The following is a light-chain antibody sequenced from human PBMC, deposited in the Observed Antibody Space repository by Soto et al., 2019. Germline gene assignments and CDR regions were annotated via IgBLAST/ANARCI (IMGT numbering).Light chain of an antibody. Sequence: EIVMTQSPATLSVSPGERATLSCRASQSVGSTLPWYQQKPGQAPRLLIYGASTRATGIPARFSGSGSGTEFTLTISSLQSEDFAVYYCQQYNNWPPSWTFGQGTKVEIK. V-gene: IGKV3-15*01. CDR1: QSVGST. CDR2: GAS. CDR3: QQYNNWPPSWT. J-gene: IGKJ1*01.